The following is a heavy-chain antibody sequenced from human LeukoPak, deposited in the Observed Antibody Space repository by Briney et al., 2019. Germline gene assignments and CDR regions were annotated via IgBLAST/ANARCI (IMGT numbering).Heavy chain of an antibody. J-gene: IGHJ4*02. CDR1: GYTFTGYY. Sequence: ASVKVSCKASGYTFTGYYMHCVRQAPGQGLEWMGWISPNSGGTNYAQKFQGRVTMTRDTSISTAYMELSRLRSDDTAVYYCARGGYSCGGLDYWGQGTLVTVSS. CDR2: ISPNSGGT. D-gene: IGHD5-18*01. CDR3: ARGGYSCGGLDY. V-gene: IGHV1-2*02.